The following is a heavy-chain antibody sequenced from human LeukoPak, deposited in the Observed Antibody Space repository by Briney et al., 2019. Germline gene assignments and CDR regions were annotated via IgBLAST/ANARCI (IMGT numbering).Heavy chain of an antibody. V-gene: IGHV3-23*01. CDR2: ISGSGGST. CDR1: GFTFSSYG. Sequence: GGSLRLSCAASGFTFSSYGMSWVRQAPGKGLEWVSAISGSGGSTYYADSVKGRFTISRDNSKNTLYLQMNSLRAEDTAVYYCARDRPSRIAAFPYYMDVWGKGTTVTVSS. CDR3: ARDRPSRIAAFPYYMDV. J-gene: IGHJ6*03. D-gene: IGHD6-6*01.